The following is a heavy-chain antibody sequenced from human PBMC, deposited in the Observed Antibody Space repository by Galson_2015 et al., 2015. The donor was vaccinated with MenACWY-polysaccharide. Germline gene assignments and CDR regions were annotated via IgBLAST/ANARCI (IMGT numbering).Heavy chain of an antibody. CDR1: GGSISSSSYY. J-gene: IGHJ5*02. D-gene: IGHD3-10*01. CDR2: IYYSGST. Sequence: ETLSLTCTVSGGSISSSSYYWVWIRQPPGKGLVWIGSIYYSGSTYYNPSLKSRVTISVDTSKNQFSLKPSSVTAADTAVYYCARLFYYGSGGPGWFDPWGQGTLVTVSS. V-gene: IGHV4-39*01. CDR3: ARLFYYGSGGPGWFDP.